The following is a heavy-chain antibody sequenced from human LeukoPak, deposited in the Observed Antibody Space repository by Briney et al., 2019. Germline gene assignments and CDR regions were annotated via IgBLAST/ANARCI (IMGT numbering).Heavy chain of an antibody. D-gene: IGHD4-23*01. V-gene: IGHV4-59*01. CDR2: IYYSGST. CDR3: ARGREATVVTPYFDY. J-gene: IGHJ4*02. Sequence: PSETLSLTCTVSGGSISSYYWSWIRQPPGKGLEWIGYIYYSGSTNYNPSLKSRVTISVDTSKNQFSLKLSSVTAADTAVYYCARGREATVVTPYFDYWGQGTLVTVSS. CDR1: GGSISSYY.